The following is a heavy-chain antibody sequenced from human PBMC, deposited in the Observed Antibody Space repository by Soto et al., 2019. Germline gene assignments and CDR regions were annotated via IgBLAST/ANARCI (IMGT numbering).Heavy chain of an antibody. CDR3: AHRGAAVAGPTFDY. Sequence: SGPTLVNPTQTLRLTCTFSGFSLSTSGVGVGWIRQPPGKALEWLALIYWDDDKRYSPSLKSRLTITKDTSKNQVVLTMTNMDPVDTATYYCAHRGAAVAGPTFDYWGQGTLVTVSS. CDR2: IYWDDDK. CDR1: GFSLSTSGVG. D-gene: IGHD6-19*01. V-gene: IGHV2-5*02. J-gene: IGHJ4*02.